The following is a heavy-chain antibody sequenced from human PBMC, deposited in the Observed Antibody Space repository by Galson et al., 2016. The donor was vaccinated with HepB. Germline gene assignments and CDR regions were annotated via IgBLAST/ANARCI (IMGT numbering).Heavy chain of an antibody. CDR3: ARDSSPMATGIYHYQFYMDV. Sequence: SLRLSCAASGFTFNNYNLNWVRQAPGKGLEWVSYVSTSSTIIFYADSVRGRFTISRDNAKNSPYLQMNSLRDEDTAVYYCARDSSPMATGIYHYQFYMDVWGKGTTVTVSS. D-gene: IGHD1-1*01. V-gene: IGHV3-48*02. CDR2: VSTSSTII. CDR1: GFTFNNYN. J-gene: IGHJ6*03.